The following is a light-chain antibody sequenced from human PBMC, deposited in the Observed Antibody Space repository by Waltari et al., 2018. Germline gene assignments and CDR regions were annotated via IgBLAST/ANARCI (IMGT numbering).Light chain of an antibody. Sequence: DVGLTQSPLSLPVTLGQPAPISCRASQSLVYTDGISYLNWFHQRPGQAPRRLIYKVSIRDSGAPDRFSGSGSGTDFTLMISSVEADDVGVYFCMQATHWPVTFGQGTRLE. CDR1: QSLVYTDGISY. V-gene: IGKV2-30*01. CDR3: MQATHWPVT. CDR2: KVS. J-gene: IGKJ5*01.